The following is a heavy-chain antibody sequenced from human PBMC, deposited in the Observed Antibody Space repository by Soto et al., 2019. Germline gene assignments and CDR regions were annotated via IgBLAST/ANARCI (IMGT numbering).Heavy chain of an antibody. V-gene: IGHV1-2*04. CDR3: ARDIPTFIAAAGGHYYYYYGMDV. CDR1: GYSFTGYY. CDR2: INPNSGGT. J-gene: IGHJ6*02. D-gene: IGHD6-13*01. Sequence: ASVKVSCKASGYSFTGYYMHWVRQAPGQGLEWMGWINPNSGGTNYAQKFQGWVTMTRDTSISTAYMELSRLRSDDTAVYYCARDIPTFIAAAGGHYYYYYGMDVWGQGTTVTVSS.